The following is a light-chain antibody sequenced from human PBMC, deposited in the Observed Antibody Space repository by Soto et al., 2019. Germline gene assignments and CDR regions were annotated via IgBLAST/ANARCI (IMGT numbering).Light chain of an antibody. CDR3: QSYDSSLSGWV. V-gene: IGLV1-40*01. Sequence: QSVLTQPPSVSGAPGQRVTISCTGSSSNIGAGYDVHWYQQLPGTAPKLLIYGNSNRPSGVPDRFSGSQSGTSASLAITGLQAEGEADYYCQSYDSSLSGWVFGGGTKLTVL. CDR2: GNS. J-gene: IGLJ3*02. CDR1: SSNIGAGYD.